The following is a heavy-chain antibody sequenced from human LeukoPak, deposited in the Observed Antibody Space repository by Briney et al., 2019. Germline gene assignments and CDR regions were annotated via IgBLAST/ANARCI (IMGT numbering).Heavy chain of an antibody. D-gene: IGHD5-12*01. CDR2: IKRDGTEK. J-gene: IGHJ6*03. CDR1: GLSFRSYS. V-gene: IGHV3-7*01. CDR3: ARAYSETYGLGYYYMDV. Sequence: GGSLRLSCAASGLSFRSYSMSWVRQAPGKGLEWVANIKRDGTEKYYVGSVEGRFTISRDNAKNSLYLQMSSLRAEDTAVYYCARAYSETYGLGYYYMDVWGKGTTVTISS.